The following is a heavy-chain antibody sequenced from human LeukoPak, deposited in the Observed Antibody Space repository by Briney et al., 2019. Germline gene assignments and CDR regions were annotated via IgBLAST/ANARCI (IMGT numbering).Heavy chain of an antibody. CDR2: IYTSGST. J-gene: IGHJ4*02. V-gene: IGHV4-61*02. CDR1: GGSISSGRYY. Sequence: SETVSLTCTVSGGSISSGRYYWNWTRQPAGKGLEWIGRIYTSGSTTYSPSLKSRVTISLDTSKNQFSLKLSSVTAADTAVYYCAREADSSGWYGEVDYWGQGTLVTVSS. D-gene: IGHD6-19*01. CDR3: AREADSSGWYGEVDY.